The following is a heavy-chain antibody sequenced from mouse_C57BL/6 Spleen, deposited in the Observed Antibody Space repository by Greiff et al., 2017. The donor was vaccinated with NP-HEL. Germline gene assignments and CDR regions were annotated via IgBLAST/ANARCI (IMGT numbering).Heavy chain of an antibody. CDR3: ARQLRLSYFDY. CDR2: IDPETGGT. Sequence: QVQLQQSGAELVRPGASVTLSCKASGYTFTDYEMHWVKQTPVHGLEWIGAIDPETGGTAYNQKFKGKATLTVDTSSSTAYMQLSSLTSEDSAVYYCARQLRLSYFDYWGQGTTLTVSS. J-gene: IGHJ2*01. D-gene: IGHD3-2*02. V-gene: IGHV1-15*01. CDR1: GYTFTDYE.